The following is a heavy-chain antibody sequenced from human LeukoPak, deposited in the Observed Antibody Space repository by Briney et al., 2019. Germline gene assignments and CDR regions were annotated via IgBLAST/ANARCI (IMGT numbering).Heavy chain of an antibody. J-gene: IGHJ3*02. D-gene: IGHD3-16*01. V-gene: IGHV3-7*01. CDR2: IKEDGSAK. CDR1: GLMISSYW. Sequence: PGGSLRLSCAASGLMISSYWMSWVCQAPGKGQEWVANIKEDGSAKYYVDSVKGRFSISRDNAKNSLYLQMNSLRAEDTAVYYCARDWGDSDAFDIWGQGTTVTVSS. CDR3: ARDWGDSDAFDI.